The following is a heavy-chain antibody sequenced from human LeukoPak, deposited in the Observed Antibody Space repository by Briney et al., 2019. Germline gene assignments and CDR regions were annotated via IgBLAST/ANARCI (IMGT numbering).Heavy chain of an antibody. CDR3: ARAPRPGFWSGFCEF. CDR1: GFTFSDHY. V-gene: IGHV3-7*01. Sequence: GGSLRLSCAASGFTFSDHYMSWVRQAPGKGLEWVANIKQDGSVEYYVDSVKGRFTISRDNAKNSLYLQMNSLRGEDTAVYYCARAPRPGFWSGFCEFWGQGTLVTVSS. J-gene: IGHJ4*02. CDR2: IKQDGSVE. D-gene: IGHD3-3*01.